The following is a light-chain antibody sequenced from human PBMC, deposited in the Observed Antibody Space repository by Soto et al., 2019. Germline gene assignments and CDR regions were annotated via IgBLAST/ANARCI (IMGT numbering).Light chain of an antibody. V-gene: IGKV2-30*02. Sequence: DVVMTQSPLSLPVTLGQSASISCRSSQGLVHSDGDTYLSWFQQRPGQPPRRLIYKVSYRDSGGPDRFSGSGAGTDVTLKINRVEAEDVGMYYCMQSTHWPPGTFGQGTKLEIK. CDR2: KVS. J-gene: IGKJ2*01. CDR1: QGLVHSDGDTY. CDR3: MQSTHWPPGT.